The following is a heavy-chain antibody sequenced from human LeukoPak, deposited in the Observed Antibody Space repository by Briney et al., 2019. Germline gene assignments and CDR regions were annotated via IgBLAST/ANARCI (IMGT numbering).Heavy chain of an antibody. J-gene: IGHJ2*01. CDR2: ISDGGDT. CDR3: ARVLKTGMTGYYFDL. CDR1: GGSITSGTYF. Sequence: SETLSLTCSVSGGSITSGTYFWGWIRQAPGKGLEWIATISDGGDTYYNPSLKSRGFISIDTSRNQFSLKLRSVTAADTAVYYCARVLKTGMTGYYFDLWGRGTLVTVSS. V-gene: IGHV4-39*07. D-gene: IGHD3-9*01.